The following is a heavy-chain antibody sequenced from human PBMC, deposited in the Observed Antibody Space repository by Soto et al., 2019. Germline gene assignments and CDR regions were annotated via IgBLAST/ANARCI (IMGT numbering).Heavy chain of an antibody. D-gene: IGHD7-27*01. J-gene: IGHJ4*02. CDR1: GGSITSYY. CDR3: VRDYAAGDKGDYFDY. V-gene: IGHV4-59*01. CDR2: IFYSGRT. Sequence: LSLTCTVSGGSITSYYWSWIRQPPGKGLEWIGYIFYSGRTNYNPSLKSRVTISLDTSNKQFSLKLSSVTAADTAVYYCVRDYAAGDKGDYFDYWGQGILVTVSS.